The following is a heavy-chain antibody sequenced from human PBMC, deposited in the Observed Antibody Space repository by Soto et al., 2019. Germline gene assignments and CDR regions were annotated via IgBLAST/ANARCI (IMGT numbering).Heavy chain of an antibody. CDR3: ARVPPGVTTADV. Sequence: GGSLRLSGAASGGTFSSYSMNWVRQAPGKGLEWVSYISSSSSTIYYADSVKGRFTISRDNAKNSLYLQMNSLRAEDTAVYYCARVPPGVTTADVWGKGTTVTVSS. CDR1: GGTFSSYS. J-gene: IGHJ6*04. D-gene: IGHD4-17*01. CDR2: ISSSSSTI. V-gene: IGHV3-48*01.